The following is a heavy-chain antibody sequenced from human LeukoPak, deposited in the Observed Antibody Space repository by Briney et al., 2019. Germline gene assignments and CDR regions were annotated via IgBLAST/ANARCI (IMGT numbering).Heavy chain of an antibody. CDR3: ARQDKQWLVPLF. CDR1: GYTFTGYY. CDR2: INPNSGGT. J-gene: IGHJ4*02. V-gene: IGHV1-2*02. D-gene: IGHD6-19*01. Sequence: GGSPRLSCVASGYTFTGYYMHWVRQAPGQGLEWMGWINPNSGGTNYAQKFQGRVTMTRDTSISTAYMELSRLRSDDTAVYYCARQDKQWLVPLFWGQGTLVTVSS.